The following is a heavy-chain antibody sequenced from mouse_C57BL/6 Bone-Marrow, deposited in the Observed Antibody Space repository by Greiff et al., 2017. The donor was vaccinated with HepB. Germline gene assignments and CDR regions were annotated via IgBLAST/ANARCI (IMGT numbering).Heavy chain of an antibody. CDR3: AGFTTVVAPPFNV. V-gene: IGHV1-81*01. Sequence: QVQLQQSGAELARPGASVKLSCKASGYTFTSYGISWVKQRPGQGLEWIGEIYPRSGNTYYNEKFKGKATLTADKSSSTAYMELRSLTSEDSAVYFCAGFTTVVAPPFNVWGTGTTVTVDS. CDR2: IYPRSGNT. CDR1: GYTFTSYG. J-gene: IGHJ1*03. D-gene: IGHD1-1*01.